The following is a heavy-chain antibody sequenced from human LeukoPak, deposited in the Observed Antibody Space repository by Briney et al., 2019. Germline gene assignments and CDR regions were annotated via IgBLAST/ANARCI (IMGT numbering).Heavy chain of an antibody. CDR2: IYTSGST. J-gene: IGHJ4*02. V-gene: IGHV4-61*02. CDR3: ARHSSYSTGWFPFFDC. D-gene: IGHD6-19*01. CDR1: GGSISSGSYY. Sequence: SETLSLTCTVSGGSISSGSYYWSWIRQPAGKGLEWIGRIYTSGSTNYNPSLKSRITMTADTSKNHFSLKLTSVTAADTAVYYCARHSSYSTGWFPFFDCWGQGILVTVSS.